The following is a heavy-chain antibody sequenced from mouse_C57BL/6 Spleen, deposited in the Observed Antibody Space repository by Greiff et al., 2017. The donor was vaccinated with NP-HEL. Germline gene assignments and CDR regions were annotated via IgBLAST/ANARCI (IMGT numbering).Heavy chain of an antibody. CDR1: GYAFSSSW. V-gene: IGHV1-82*01. CDR2: IYPGDGDT. J-gene: IGHJ2*01. D-gene: IGHD2-3*01. CDR3: ARWGMVTFDY. Sequence: QVQLQQSGPELVKPGASVKISCKASGYAFSSSWMNWVKQRPGTGLEWIGRIYPGDGDTNYNGKFKGKATLTADKSSSTAYMQLSSLTSEDSAVYFCARWGMVTFDYWGQGTTRTVSS.